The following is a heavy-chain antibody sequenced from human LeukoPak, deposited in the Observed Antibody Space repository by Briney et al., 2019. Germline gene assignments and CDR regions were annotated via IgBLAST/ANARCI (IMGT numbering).Heavy chain of an antibody. V-gene: IGHV3-48*03. CDR1: GFTFSSYE. J-gene: IGHJ6*03. Sequence: GGSLRLSCAASGFTFSSYEMNWVRQAPGKGLEWVSYISSSGSTIYYEDPVKGRFTISRDNAKNSLYLQMNSLTAEDTAVYYCARDSSGWYASALSYMDVWGKGTTVTVPS. D-gene: IGHD6-19*01. CDR3: ARDSSGWYASALSYMDV. CDR2: ISSSGSTI.